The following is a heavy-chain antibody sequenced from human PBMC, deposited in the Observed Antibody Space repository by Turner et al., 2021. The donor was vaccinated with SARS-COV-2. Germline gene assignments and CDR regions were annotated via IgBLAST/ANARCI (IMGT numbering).Heavy chain of an antibody. V-gene: IGHV4-39*01. CDR3: ARLLNPGSYYYYYYGMDV. J-gene: IGHJ6*02. CDR2: IYYSGST. D-gene: IGHD3-10*01. CDR1: GGSISSSKYY. Sequence: QLQLQESGPGLVKPSETLSLTCTVSGGSISSSKYYWGWIRQPPGKGLEWIGSIYYSGSTYYNPSRKSRVTISVDTSKNQFSLKLSSVTAADTAVYYCARLLNPGSYYYYYYGMDVWGQGTTVTVSS.